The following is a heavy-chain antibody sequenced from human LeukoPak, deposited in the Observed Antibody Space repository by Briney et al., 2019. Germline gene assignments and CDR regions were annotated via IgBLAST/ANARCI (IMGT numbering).Heavy chain of an antibody. V-gene: IGHV4-31*03. CDR2: IYYSGST. Sequence: RASETLSLTCTVSGGSISSGGYCWSWLRQHPGKGLEWIGYIYYSGSTYYNPSLKSRVTISVDTSKNQFSLKLSSVTAADTAVYYCARGRGDCSGGSCYPGSRNWFDPWGQGTLVTVSS. J-gene: IGHJ5*02. D-gene: IGHD2-15*01. CDR1: GGSISSGGYC. CDR3: ARGRGDCSGGSCYPGSRNWFDP.